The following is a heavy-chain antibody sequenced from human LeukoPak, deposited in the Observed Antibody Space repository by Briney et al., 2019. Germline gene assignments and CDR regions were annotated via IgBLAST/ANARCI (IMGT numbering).Heavy chain of an antibody. J-gene: IGHJ4*02. Sequence: GGSLRLSCVVSGFTFSSYAMNWVRQAPGKGLEWVSYISSSGSTIYYADSVKGRFTISRDNAKNSLYLQMNSLRAEDTAVYYCAMPPFYCGGDCYFDYWGQGTLVTVSS. V-gene: IGHV3-48*03. CDR2: ISSSGSTI. D-gene: IGHD2-21*02. CDR3: AMPPFYCGGDCYFDY. CDR1: GFTFSSYA.